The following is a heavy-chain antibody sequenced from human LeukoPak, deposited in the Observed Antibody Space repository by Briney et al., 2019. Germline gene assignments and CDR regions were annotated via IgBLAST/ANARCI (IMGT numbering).Heavy chain of an antibody. V-gene: IGHV3-30*04. D-gene: IGHD5-18*01. Sequence: QAGRSLRLSCAASGFTFSSYAMHWVRQAPGKGLEWVAVISYDGSNKYYADSVKGRFTISRDNSKNTLYLQMNSLRAEDTAVYYCARSPWGFGGWLQPHYNYGMDVWGQGTTVTVSS. CDR3: ARSPWGFGGWLQPHYNYGMDV. CDR2: ISYDGSNK. J-gene: IGHJ6*02. CDR1: GFTFSSYA.